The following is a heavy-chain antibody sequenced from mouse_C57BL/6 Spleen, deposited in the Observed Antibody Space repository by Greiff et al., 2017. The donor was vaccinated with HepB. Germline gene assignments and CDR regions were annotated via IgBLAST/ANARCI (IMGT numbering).Heavy chain of an antibody. CDR3: ARRYYEYFDY. V-gene: IGHV5-17*01. Sequence: EVNVVESGGGLVKPGGSLKLSCAASGFTFSDYGMHWVRQAPEKGLEWVAYISSGSSTIYYADTVKGRFTISRDNAKNTLFLQMTSLRSEDTAMYYCARRYYEYFDYWGQGTTLTVSS. CDR1: GFTFSDYG. D-gene: IGHD2-4*01. J-gene: IGHJ2*01. CDR2: ISSGSSTI.